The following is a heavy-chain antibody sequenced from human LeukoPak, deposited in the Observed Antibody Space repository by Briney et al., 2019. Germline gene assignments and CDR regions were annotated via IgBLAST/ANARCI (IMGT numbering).Heavy chain of an antibody. CDR2: SYYSGST. J-gene: IGHJ4*02. D-gene: IGHD3-22*01. V-gene: IGHV4-59*08. CDR3: WGHGYYGSSGYYGFDY. Sequence: SDTLSLTCTVSGCSISSYYRSWIRQPPGKRLEWIGYSYYSGSTNYNPSLKSRVTIIVETSKNHFSLMLSSVPTTDTAAYYFWGHGYYGSSGYYGFDYWGQGTLVTVCS. CDR1: GCSISSYY.